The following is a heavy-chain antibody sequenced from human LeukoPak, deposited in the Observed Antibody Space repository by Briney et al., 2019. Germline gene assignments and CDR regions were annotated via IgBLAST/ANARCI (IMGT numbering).Heavy chain of an antibody. Sequence: GGSLRLSCAASGFTFSSYWMSWVRQAPGKGLEWVDNIKQDGSEKYYVDSVKGRFTISRDNAKNSLHLQMNSLRAEDTAVYYCARDVVVVGYAFDIWGQGTMATVSS. J-gene: IGHJ3*02. CDR1: GFTFSSYW. CDR3: ARDVVVVGYAFDI. D-gene: IGHD2-21*01. CDR2: IKQDGSEK. V-gene: IGHV3-7*01.